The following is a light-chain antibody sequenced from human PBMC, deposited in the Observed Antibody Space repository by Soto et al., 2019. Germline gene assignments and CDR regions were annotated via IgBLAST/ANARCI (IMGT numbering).Light chain of an antibody. V-gene: IGLV2-14*01. Sequence: QSVLTQPACVSGSPGQSIAISCTGTSSDVGGYSYVSWYQQQPGKAPKLVISDVSNRPSGVSDRFSGSKSGNTASLTISGLQTEDEADYYCASYTTSSTYVFGTGTKVTVL. J-gene: IGLJ1*01. CDR3: ASYTTSSTYV. CDR1: SSDVGGYSY. CDR2: DVS.